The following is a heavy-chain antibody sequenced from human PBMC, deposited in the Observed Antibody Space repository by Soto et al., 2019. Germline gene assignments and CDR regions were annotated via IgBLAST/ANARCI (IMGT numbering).Heavy chain of an antibody. CDR3: ARAYYDILTDYGMDV. CDR2: IYYSGST. D-gene: IGHD3-9*01. CDR1: GDSFSTGAYY. Sequence: XGTLSLTCTVSGDSFSTGAYYWSWIRQHPGKGLEWIGYIYYSGSTNYNPSLKSRVTISVDTSKNQFSLKLSSVTAADTAVYYCARAYYDILTDYGMDVWGQGTTVTVSS. J-gene: IGHJ6*02. V-gene: IGHV4-61*08.